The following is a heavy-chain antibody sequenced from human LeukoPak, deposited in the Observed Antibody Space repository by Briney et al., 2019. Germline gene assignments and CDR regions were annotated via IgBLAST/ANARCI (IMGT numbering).Heavy chain of an antibody. Sequence: ASVKVSCTASGYTFTGYYMHWVRQAPGQGLEWMGIIKPSDGSTIYAQKFQGRVTMTSDTSTTTVYMEVSSLRSDDTAAYYCARLDYSKFDYWGQGTLVTVSS. CDR3: ARLDYSKFDY. D-gene: IGHD4-11*01. CDR2: IKPSDGST. V-gene: IGHV1-46*01. CDR1: GYTFTGYY. J-gene: IGHJ4*02.